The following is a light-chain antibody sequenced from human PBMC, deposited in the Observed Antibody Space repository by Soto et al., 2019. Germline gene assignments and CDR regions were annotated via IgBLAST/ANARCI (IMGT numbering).Light chain of an antibody. J-gene: IGLJ1*01. V-gene: IGLV2-23*02. CDR3: CSYAGSNYV. CDR1: SSDVGNYNL. CDR2: EVS. Sequence: QSALTQPASVSGSPGQSITISCTGTSSDVGNYNLVSWYQHHPGKAPKLMIYEVSKRPSGVSNRFSGPKSGDTASLTISGLQAEDEADYYCCSYAGSNYVFGTGTKVTVL.